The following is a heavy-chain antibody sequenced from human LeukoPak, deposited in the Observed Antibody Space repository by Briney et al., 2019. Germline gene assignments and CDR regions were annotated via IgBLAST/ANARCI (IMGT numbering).Heavy chain of an antibody. Sequence: SQTLSLTCTVSGGSISSGGYYWSWIRQHPGKGLEWIGYIYYSGSTYYNPSLKSRVTISVDKSKNQFSLKLSSVTAADTAVYYCARQAPYYYYGMDVWGQGTTVTVSS. CDR3: ARQAPYYYYGMDV. CDR2: IYYSGST. J-gene: IGHJ6*02. CDR1: GGSISSGGYY. V-gene: IGHV4-31*03.